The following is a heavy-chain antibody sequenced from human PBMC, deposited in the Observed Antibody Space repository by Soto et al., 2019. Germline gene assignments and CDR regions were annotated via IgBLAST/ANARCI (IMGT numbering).Heavy chain of an antibody. V-gene: IGHV1-18*01. CDR3: ARDLVQQLFDY. CDR2: ISAYNGNK. J-gene: IGHJ4*02. Sequence: QVQLVQSGAEVKKPGASVKVSCKASGYTFTSYGITWVRQAPGQGLEWMGWISAYNGNKKYAQKLQGRVSMTTDTPTSTAYMELRTLRSDDTAGYYCARDLVQQLFDYWGQGNLVTVSS. CDR1: GYTFTSYG. D-gene: IGHD6-13*01.